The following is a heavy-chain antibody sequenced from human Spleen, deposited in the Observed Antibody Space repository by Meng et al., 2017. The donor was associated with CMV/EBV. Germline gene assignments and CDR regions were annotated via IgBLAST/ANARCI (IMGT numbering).Heavy chain of an antibody. CDR3: ANYYYDSSGYYDY. D-gene: IGHD3-22*01. CDR2: ITPFIGLP. CDR1: FRRFT. V-gene: IGHV1-69*16. J-gene: IGHJ4*02. Sequence: FRRFTVHWVRPVPGQGLEWRGLITPFIGLPAYAPKFRGRQRRQARLTITTTESKSTVYMDLNSLTSGDTAVYYCANYYYDSSGYYDYWRQGTLVIVSS.